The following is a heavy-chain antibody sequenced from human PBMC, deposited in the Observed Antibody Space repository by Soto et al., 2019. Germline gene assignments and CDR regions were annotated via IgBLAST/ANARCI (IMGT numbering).Heavy chain of an antibody. V-gene: IGHV1-18*01. CDR3: ARGVGSGSYYNQYNWFDP. CDR2: ISAYNGNA. CDR1: GYTFTNYG. J-gene: IGHJ5*02. D-gene: IGHD3-10*01. Sequence: QVQLVQSGAEVKKPGASVKVSCKASGYTFTNYGISWVRQAPGQGLEWMGWISAYNGNAKYAQKLQGRVTMTTDTSTSTAYMELRSLRSDDTAVYYCARGVGSGSYYNQYNWFDPWGQGTLVTVSS.